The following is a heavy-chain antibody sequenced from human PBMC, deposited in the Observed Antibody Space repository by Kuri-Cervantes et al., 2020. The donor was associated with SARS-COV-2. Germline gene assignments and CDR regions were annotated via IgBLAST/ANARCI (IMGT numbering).Heavy chain of an antibody. Sequence: ESLKISCTVSGGSISSSSYYWGWIRQPPGKGLEWIGSIYYSGSTYYNPSLKSRVTISVDTSKNQFSLRLSSVTVADTAVYYCARHRMADAFDIWGQGTMVTVSS. CDR2: IYYSGST. J-gene: IGHJ3*02. CDR3: ARHRMADAFDI. V-gene: IGHV4-39*01. CDR1: GGSISSSSYY. D-gene: IGHD2-8*01.